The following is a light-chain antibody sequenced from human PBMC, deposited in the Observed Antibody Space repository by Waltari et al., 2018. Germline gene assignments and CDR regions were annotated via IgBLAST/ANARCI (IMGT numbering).Light chain of an antibody. V-gene: IGKV3-20*01. CDR3: QHYGRSAIT. CDR2: GAS. J-gene: IGKJ5*01. CDR1: ESITTNF. Sequence: EIVLTQPPVTLSLSPGERATLSCRASESITTNFIAWYQQKPGQAPRLLIHGASIRATGISDFFSGSGSGTDFTLTISRLEPEDFAVYYCQHYGRSAITFGQGTRLDIK.